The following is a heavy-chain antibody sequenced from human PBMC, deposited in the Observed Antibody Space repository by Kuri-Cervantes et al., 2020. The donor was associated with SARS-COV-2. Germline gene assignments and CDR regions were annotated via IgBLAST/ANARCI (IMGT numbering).Heavy chain of an antibody. Sequence: LRLSCAVYGGSFSGYKWNWIRQSPGKGLEWIGEINHSGSTNYNPSLKSRVTISVDTSKNQFSLKLSSVTAADTAVYYCAGRDYDSYAFDIWGQGTMVTVSS. J-gene: IGHJ3*02. CDR2: INHSGST. D-gene: IGHD3-3*01. CDR3: AGRDYDSYAFDI. V-gene: IGHV4-34*09. CDR1: GGSFSGYK.